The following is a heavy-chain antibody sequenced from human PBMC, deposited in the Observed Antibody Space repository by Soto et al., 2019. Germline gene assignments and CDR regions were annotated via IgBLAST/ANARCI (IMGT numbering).Heavy chain of an antibody. CDR2: ISGGGGYT. CDR1: GFTFSRYA. Sequence: GGSLRLSCAGSGFTFSRYALSWVRQAPGKGLEWVSVISGGGGYTYYADSVKGRFTISRDNSKNALYLQMNSLRAEDTAVYYCARKAVTGTSGWFDRWGQGTLVTVSS. V-gene: IGHV3-23*01. D-gene: IGHD6-19*01. J-gene: IGHJ5*02. CDR3: ARKAVTGTSGWFDR.